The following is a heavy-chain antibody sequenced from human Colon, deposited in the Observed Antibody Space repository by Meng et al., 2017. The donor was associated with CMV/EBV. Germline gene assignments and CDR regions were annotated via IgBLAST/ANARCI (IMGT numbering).Heavy chain of an antibody. CDR1: GYTFTDYY. CDR2: VNPISGGT. Sequence: ASVKVSCKASGYTFTDYYIHWVRQAPGQGLEWLGWVNPISGGTTYARGIQGRVTMTRDTSTSTASLVLSGLRSDDTAVYYCARSTTPTRGLASAAAFDHWGQGALVIVSS. CDR3: ARSTTPTRGLASAAAFDH. J-gene: IGHJ4*02. V-gene: IGHV1-2*02. D-gene: IGHD2-2*01.